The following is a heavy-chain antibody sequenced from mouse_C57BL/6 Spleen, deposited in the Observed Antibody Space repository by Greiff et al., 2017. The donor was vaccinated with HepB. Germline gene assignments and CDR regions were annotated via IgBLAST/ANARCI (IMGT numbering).Heavy chain of an antibody. CDR1: GFSFNTYA. D-gene: IGHD1-1*01. Sequence: EVNVVESGGGLVQPKGSLKLSCAASGFSFNTYAMNWVRQAPGKGLEWVARIRSKSNNYATYYADSVKDRFTISRDDSESMLYLQMNNLKTEDTAMYYCVRQGDYYGSSYAMDYWGQGTSVTVSS. CDR2: IRSKSNNYAT. CDR3: VRQGDYYGSSYAMDY. J-gene: IGHJ4*01. V-gene: IGHV10-1*01.